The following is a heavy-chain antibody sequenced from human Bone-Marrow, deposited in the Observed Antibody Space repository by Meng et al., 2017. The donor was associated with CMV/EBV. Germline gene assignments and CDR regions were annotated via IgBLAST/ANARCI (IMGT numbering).Heavy chain of an antibody. CDR3: AFLSRYSGSYSYYGMDV. D-gene: IGHD1-26*01. CDR2: VYYSGTT. J-gene: IGHJ6*02. Sequence: SETLSLTCTVSGASINTSSYYWGWIRLPPGKGLEWIGSVYYSGTTYYNPSLRSRVTISSDTSKNQFSLKLTSVTAADTAVYYCAFLSRYSGSYSYYGMDVWGQGTTVTVSS. V-gene: IGHV4-39*07. CDR1: GASINTSSYY.